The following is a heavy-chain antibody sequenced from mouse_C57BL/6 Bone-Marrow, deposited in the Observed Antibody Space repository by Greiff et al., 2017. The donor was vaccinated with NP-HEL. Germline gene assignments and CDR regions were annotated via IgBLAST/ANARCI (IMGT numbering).Heavy chain of an antibody. V-gene: IGHV6-6*01. Sequence: EVKVEESGGGLVQPGGSMKLSCAASGFTFSDAWMDWVRQSPEKGLEWVAEIRNKANNHATYYAESVKGRFTISRDDSKSSVYLQMNSLRAEDTGIYYCTRPLYYYGRGYAMDYWGQGTSVTVSS. D-gene: IGHD1-1*01. CDR2: IRNKANNHAT. CDR3: TRPLYYYGRGYAMDY. J-gene: IGHJ4*01. CDR1: GFTFSDAW.